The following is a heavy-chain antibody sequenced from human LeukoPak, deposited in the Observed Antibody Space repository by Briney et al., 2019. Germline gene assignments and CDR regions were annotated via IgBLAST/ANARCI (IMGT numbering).Heavy chain of an antibody. CDR1: GFTFSDYY. J-gene: IGHJ5*02. Sequence: GGSLRLSXAASGFTFSDYYMSWIRQAPGKGLEWASYISSSGSTIYYADSVKGRFTISRENAKNSLYLQLNSLRAEDTAVYYCAREGTDTARVVVPAAIRGAALSGWFDPWGQGTLVTVSS. CDR3: AREGTDTARVVVPAAIRGAALSGWFDP. CDR2: ISSSGSTI. V-gene: IGHV3-11*04. D-gene: IGHD2-2*02.